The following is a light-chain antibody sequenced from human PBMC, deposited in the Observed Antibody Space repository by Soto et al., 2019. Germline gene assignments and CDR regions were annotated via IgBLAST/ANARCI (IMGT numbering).Light chain of an antibody. J-gene: IGKJ1*01. Sequence: DIQMTQSPSTLSASVGDRVTINCRARQSISSWLAWYQQKPGTAHKLLIYKATSLERGVPSRFRGSGSRTEFTLIISCLQAYDFTTYYCQQYNSKSVFGQGTKVEIK. CDR1: QSISSW. V-gene: IGKV1-5*03. CDR3: QQYNSKSV. CDR2: KAT.